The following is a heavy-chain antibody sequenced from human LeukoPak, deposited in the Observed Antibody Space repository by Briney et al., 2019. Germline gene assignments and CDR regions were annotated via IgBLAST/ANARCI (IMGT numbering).Heavy chain of an antibody. J-gene: IGHJ2*01. V-gene: IGHV3-13*01. Sequence: GGSLRLSCAASGFTFSSYDMHWVRQATGKGLQWVSGIGTAGETYYPGSVKGRFTISRENAKNSLYLQMNSLRAGDTAVYYCARAGYSSSWYSRYFDLWGRGTLVTVSS. CDR1: GFTFSSYD. CDR2: IGTAGET. CDR3: ARAGYSSSWYSRYFDL. D-gene: IGHD6-13*01.